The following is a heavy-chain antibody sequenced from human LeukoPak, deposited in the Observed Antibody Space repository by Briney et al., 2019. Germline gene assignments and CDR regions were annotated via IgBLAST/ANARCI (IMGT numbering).Heavy chain of an antibody. V-gene: IGHV4-59*11. CDR2: IYKSETT. Sequence: PSETLSLTCAVSCGSITSLYCNWIRQPPGKGLEWIGYIYKSETTNYSPSLRSRVTISADTSKNQFSLKLSSVTAADTAVYYCVTGFGWLPNYWGQGTPVTVSS. J-gene: IGHJ4*02. CDR1: CGSITSLY. CDR3: VTGFGWLPNY. D-gene: IGHD5-12*01.